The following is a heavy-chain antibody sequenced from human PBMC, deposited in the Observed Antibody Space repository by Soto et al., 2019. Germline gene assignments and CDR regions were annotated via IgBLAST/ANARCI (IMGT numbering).Heavy chain of an antibody. CDR3: ARSSGVPTPDFDY. D-gene: IGHD3-3*01. Sequence: GGSLRLSCAASGFAFNIYAIHWVRQAPGKGLEWVAVISHDGTNRYYTDSVRGRFTISGDNSKNTVYLEMDSLRADDTAVYYCARSSGVPTPDFDYWGQGTLVTVSS. J-gene: IGHJ4*02. V-gene: IGHV3-30-3*01. CDR1: GFAFNIYA. CDR2: ISHDGTNR.